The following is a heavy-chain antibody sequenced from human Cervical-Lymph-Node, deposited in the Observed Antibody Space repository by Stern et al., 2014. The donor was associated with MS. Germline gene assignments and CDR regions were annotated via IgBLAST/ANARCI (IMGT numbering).Heavy chain of an antibody. D-gene: IGHD4-17*01. CDR3: ARRDDYGDYNWFDP. V-gene: IGHV5-51*03. CDR2: IYPGDSDT. J-gene: IGHJ5*02. Sequence: EVQLLESGAEVKKPGESLKISCEGSGYTFTNYWIGWVRQMPGRGLEWMGIIYPGDSDTRYSPSFEGQVTISADKSINTAYLQWSSLKTTDTATYYCARRDDYGDYNWFDPWGQGTLVTVSS. CDR1: GYTFTNYW.